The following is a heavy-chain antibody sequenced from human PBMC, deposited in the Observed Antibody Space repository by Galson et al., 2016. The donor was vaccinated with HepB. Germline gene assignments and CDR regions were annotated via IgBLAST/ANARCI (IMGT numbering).Heavy chain of an antibody. V-gene: IGHV3-21*01. CDR2: ISSRTSDI. Sequence: LRLSCAASGFTFRTYNMNWVRQAPGKGLEWVSSISSRTSDIYYADSVKGRFTISRDNAKNSLYLQMNSLRAEDTAVYYCARGGKSDGYITAPDDLFFDLWGRGTLVTVSS. CDR3: ARGGKSDGYITAPDDLFFDL. D-gene: IGHD6-13*01. CDR1: GFTFRTYN. J-gene: IGHJ2*01.